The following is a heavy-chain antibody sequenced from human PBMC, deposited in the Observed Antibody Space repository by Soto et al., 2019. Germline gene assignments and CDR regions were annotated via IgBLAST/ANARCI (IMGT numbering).Heavy chain of an antibody. J-gene: IGHJ6*02. V-gene: IGHV3-30*18. D-gene: IGHD2-2*01. Sequence: GGSLRLSCAASGFTFSSYGMHWVRQAPGKGLEWVAVISYDGSNKYYADSVKGRFTISRDNSKNTLYLQMNSLRAEDTAVYYCAKDIVVVPAGTPTYYYYGMDVWGQGTTVTVSS. CDR2: ISYDGSNK. CDR1: GFTFSSYG. CDR3: AKDIVVVPAGTPTYYYYGMDV.